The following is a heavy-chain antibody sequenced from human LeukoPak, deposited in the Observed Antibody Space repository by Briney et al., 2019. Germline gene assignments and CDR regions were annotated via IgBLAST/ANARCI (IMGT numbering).Heavy chain of an antibody. CDR2: IYYSASP. J-gene: IGHJ4*02. CDR1: VGSTSSSSYY. Sequence: SETLSLTCTVSVGSTSSSSYYWGWIRQPPGKGLEWIGRIYYSASPYHIPSLKSRVTISVDTSKNQFSLKLSSVTAADTAVYYCARDLDGYEYFDYWGQGTLVTVSS. D-gene: IGHD5-12*01. V-gene: IGHV4-39*07. CDR3: ARDLDGYEYFDY.